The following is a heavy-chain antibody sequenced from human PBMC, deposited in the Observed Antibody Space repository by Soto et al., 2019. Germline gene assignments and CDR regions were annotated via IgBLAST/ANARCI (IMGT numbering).Heavy chain of an antibody. CDR3: ARMITSRPFDY. CDR2: INHSGST. Sequence: QVQLQQWGAGLLKPSETLSLTCAVYGGSFSGYYWSWIRKPPGTWLEWIGEINHSGSTNYNPSLKSRVTISVYTSSNQLSLKLSSVTAADTAVYYGARMITSRPFDYWGQGTLVTVSS. V-gene: IGHV4-34*01. J-gene: IGHJ4*02. CDR1: GGSFSGYY. D-gene: IGHD6-6*01.